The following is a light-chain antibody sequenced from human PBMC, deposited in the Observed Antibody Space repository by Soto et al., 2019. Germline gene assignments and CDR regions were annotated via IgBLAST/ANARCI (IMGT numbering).Light chain of an antibody. Sequence: EIVMTQSPATLSVSPGERATLSCRASQSVSNNLAWYQQKPGQAPRLLIYLASTRATGIPVRFSGSGSGTEFTLTISSLQSEDFAVYYWQQYNNWPSTTFGQGTRMEIK. CDR2: LAS. J-gene: IGKJ5*01. CDR3: QQYNNWPSTT. CDR1: QSVSNN. V-gene: IGKV3D-15*01.